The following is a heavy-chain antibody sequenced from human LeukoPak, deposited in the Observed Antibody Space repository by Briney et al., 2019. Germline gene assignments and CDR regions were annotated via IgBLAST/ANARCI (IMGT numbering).Heavy chain of an antibody. CDR1: GFTFSSYS. J-gene: IGHJ5*02. D-gene: IGHD3-10*01. CDR2: IKQDGSEK. V-gene: IGHV3-7*03. Sequence: GGSLRLSCAAYGFTFSSYSMNWVRQAPGKGLEWVANIKQDGSEKYYVDSVKGRFTISRDNAKNSLYLQMNSLRAEDTAVYYCAKDLAPYYYDSGSYFVGFDPWGQGTLVTASS. CDR3: AKDLAPYYYDSGSYFVGFDP.